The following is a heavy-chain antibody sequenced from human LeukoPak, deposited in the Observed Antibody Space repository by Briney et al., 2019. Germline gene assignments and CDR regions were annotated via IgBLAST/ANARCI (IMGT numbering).Heavy chain of an antibody. Sequence: PSETLSLTCTVSGDSISSGSYYWSWIRQPAGKGLEWVGRIYTSDISNYNPSLKSRVTISIDTSKNQFSLKLSSVTAADTAVYYCARGGYYDSSGYYPDAFDIWGQGTMVTVSS. CDR2: IYTSDIS. CDR1: GDSISSGSYY. CDR3: ARGGYYDSSGYYPDAFDI. V-gene: IGHV4-61*02. D-gene: IGHD3-22*01. J-gene: IGHJ3*02.